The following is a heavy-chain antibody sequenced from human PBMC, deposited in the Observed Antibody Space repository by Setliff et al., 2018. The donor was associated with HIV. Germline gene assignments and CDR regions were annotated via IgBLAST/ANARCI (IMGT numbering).Heavy chain of an antibody. CDR1: GFSFSSYG. CDR3: ARDPEPTGFSGSFGY. D-gene: IGHD1-26*01. CDR2: IDSDGSDT. V-gene: IGHV3-74*01. J-gene: IGHJ4*02. Sequence: PGGSLRLSCAVSGFSFSSYGMNWVRQAPGKGLEWVSRIDSDGSDTNYADSVRGRFTISRDNAKNTVYLQLTSLRAEDTAVYYCARDPEPTGFSGSFGYWGQGTLVTVSS.